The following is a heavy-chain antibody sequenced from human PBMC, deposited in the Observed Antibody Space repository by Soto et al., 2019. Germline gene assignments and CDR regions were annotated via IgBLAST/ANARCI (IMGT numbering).Heavy chain of an antibody. J-gene: IGHJ6*02. CDR3: ARHGGYYYYGLDV. Sequence: QLQLQGSGPGLVKPSETLSLTCTVSGGSISSSSYYWGWIRQPPGKGLEWIGSIYYSGSTYYNPSLKSRVTISVDTSNNQFSLKLSSVTAADTAVFYCARHGGYYYYGLDVWGLGTTVTVSS. D-gene: IGHD3-3*01. CDR2: IYYSGST. V-gene: IGHV4-39*01. CDR1: GGSISSSSYY.